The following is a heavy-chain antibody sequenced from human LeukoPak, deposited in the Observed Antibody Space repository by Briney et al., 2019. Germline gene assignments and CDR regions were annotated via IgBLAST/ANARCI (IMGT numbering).Heavy chain of an antibody. CDR1: GVSISSYY. CDR3: ASEPYGSGSFLGAFDI. CDR2: IYYSGST. Sequence: SETLSLTCTVSGVSISSYYWSWIRQPPGKGLEWIGYIYYSGSTYYNPSLKSRVTISIDTSKNQFSLKLSSVTAADTAVYYCASEPYGSGSFLGAFDIWGQGTMVTVSS. D-gene: IGHD3-10*01. J-gene: IGHJ3*02. V-gene: IGHV4-59*08.